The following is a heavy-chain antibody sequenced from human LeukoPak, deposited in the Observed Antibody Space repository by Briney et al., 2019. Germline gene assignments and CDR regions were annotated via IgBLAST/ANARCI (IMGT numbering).Heavy chain of an antibody. D-gene: IGHD6-19*01. J-gene: IGHJ4*02. CDR2: ISAYNVNT. Sequence: GASVKVSCRASGYTFTSYGISWVRQAPGQGLEWMGWISAYNVNTNYAQKLQGRVTMTTDTSTSTAYMELRSLRSDDTAVYYCARALSSSGWYRKEPFDYWGQGTLVTVSS. CDR1: GYTFTSYG. V-gene: IGHV1-18*04. CDR3: ARALSSSGWYRKEPFDY.